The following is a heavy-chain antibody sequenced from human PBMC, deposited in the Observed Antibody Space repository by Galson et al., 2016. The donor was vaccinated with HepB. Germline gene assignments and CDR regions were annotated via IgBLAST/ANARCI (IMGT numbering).Heavy chain of an antibody. V-gene: IGHV2-5*01. CDR1: GFSLTTTRVG. J-gene: IGHJ4*02. D-gene: IGHD4-11*01. CDR3: THRQQFLGQDDYNNYGFDN. Sequence: PALVKPTQTLTLTCTFSGFSLTTTRVGVGWIRQPPGKALEWLAVIYWNDDKHYNPSLRSRLTITKDTSKNQVFLTMTNMDPVDTATYYCTHRQQFLGQDDYNNYGFDNWGQGTLVTVSS. CDR2: IYWNDDK.